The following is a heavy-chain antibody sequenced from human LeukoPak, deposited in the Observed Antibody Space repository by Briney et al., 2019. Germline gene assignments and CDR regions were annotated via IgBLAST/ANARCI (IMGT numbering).Heavy chain of an antibody. Sequence: SETLSLTCTVSGGSISRYYWSWVRQPPGKGLEWIGYNYDNGNTNYNPSLASRVAISVDTSNNRFSLRLPSVTAADTALYYCARVKGFYGSGSFDFWGQGILVTVSS. J-gene: IGHJ4*02. CDR2: NYDNGNT. D-gene: IGHD3-10*01. CDR3: ARVKGFYGSGSFDF. CDR1: GGSISRYY. V-gene: IGHV4-59*01.